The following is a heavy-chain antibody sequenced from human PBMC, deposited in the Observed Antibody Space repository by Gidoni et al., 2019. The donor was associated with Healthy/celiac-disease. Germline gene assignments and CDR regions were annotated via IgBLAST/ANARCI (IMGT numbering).Heavy chain of an antibody. CDR1: GGSFSGYY. CDR2: INHIGST. J-gene: IGHJ3*02. Sequence: QVQLQQWGAGLLKPSETLSLTCAVYGGSFSGYYWSWIRQPPGKGLAWIGEINHIGSTNYNPSLKSRVTISVDTSKNQFSLKLSSVTAADTAVYYCARGKGKDAFDIWGQGTMVTVSS. CDR3: ARGKGKDAFDI. V-gene: IGHV4-34*01.